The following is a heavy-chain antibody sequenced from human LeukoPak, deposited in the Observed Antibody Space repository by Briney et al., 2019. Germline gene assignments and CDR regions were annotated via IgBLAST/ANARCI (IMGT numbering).Heavy chain of an antibody. V-gene: IGHV4-59*11. J-gene: IGHJ3*02. CDR2: IFYVGST. D-gene: IGHD3-22*01. CDR1: GDSIGSHY. CDR3: ARDYYDSRGEAFDI. Sequence: PSETLSLTCTVSGDSIGSHYWSWIRQPPGKGLEWIGYIFYVGSTNYNPYLKSRVTISVDTSKNQFSLKLNSVTAADTAVYYCARDYYDSRGEAFDIWGQGTMVTVSS.